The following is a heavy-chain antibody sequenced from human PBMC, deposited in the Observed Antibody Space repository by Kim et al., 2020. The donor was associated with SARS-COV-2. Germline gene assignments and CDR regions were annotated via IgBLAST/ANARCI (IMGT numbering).Heavy chain of an antibody. V-gene: IGHV1-3*01. J-gene: IGHJ5*02. CDR3: AREGSGSYNWFDP. D-gene: IGHD3-10*01. Sequence: SQTFRGRVTITRDTPATTAYMELSSLTSKDTAVYYCAREGSGSYNWFDPWGQGTLVTVSS.